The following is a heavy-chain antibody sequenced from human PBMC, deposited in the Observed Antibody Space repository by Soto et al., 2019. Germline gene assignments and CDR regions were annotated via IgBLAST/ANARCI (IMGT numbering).Heavy chain of an antibody. V-gene: IGHV1-69*08. D-gene: IGHD2-21*01. CDR2: IIPIQGTA. Sequence: QVQLVQSGAEVKKPGSSVKVSCEASGGSFISYSFTWVRQAPGQGLEWMGRIIPIQGTASYALKFQDRVTITADRSTKTVYMELRSLIPEDTALYFCAKSLLFVDHAYMDVWGKGTTVTVSS. J-gene: IGHJ6*03. CDR1: GGSFISYS. CDR3: AKSLLFVDHAYMDV.